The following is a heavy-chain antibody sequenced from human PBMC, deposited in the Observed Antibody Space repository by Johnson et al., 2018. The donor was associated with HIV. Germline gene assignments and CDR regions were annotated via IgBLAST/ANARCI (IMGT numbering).Heavy chain of an antibody. CDR1: GFTVSSNY. J-gene: IGHJ3*02. CDR2: IYSGGST. Sequence: VQLVESGGGLIRPGGSLRLSCAASGFTVSSNYMSWVRQAPGTGLEWVSVIYSGGSTYFADSAKGRFTISRDKSKNTNYLQVNRLRPEETAVDNCEKNNQVWGLLPVDAFDIWGQGTLITVSS. V-gene: IGHV3-66*03. CDR3: EKNNQVWGLLPVDAFDI. D-gene: IGHD1-26*01.